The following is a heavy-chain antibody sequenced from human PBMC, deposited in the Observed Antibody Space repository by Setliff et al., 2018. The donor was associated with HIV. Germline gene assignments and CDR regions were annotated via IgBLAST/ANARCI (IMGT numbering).Heavy chain of an antibody. CDR3: VFGLRFSPFDN. Sequence: LSLTCIVSGGSISGSSYYWGWIRQSPGKGLEWIGNMYYSGSTYYNPSLKSRVTISVDTSKNHLSLKLTSVTAADTGLYYCVFGLRFSPFDNWGQGTLVTVS. V-gene: IGHV4-39*02. CDR1: GGSISGSSYY. J-gene: IGHJ4*02. D-gene: IGHD5-12*01. CDR2: MYYSGST.